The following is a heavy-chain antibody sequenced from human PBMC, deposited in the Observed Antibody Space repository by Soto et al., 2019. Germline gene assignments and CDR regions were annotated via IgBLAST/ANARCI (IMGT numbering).Heavy chain of an antibody. CDR3: ARIAKDMGHSSSWLPTTTSIWTSVAAYYYFDMDV. Sequence: SGPTLVNQTETLTLTCTVSGFSLSNARMGVRWIRQPPGKALECLAHIFSKDEKSYXTSLKRRLTISKDTSKSQVVLIMTNMDPVDTATYYCARIAKDMGHSSSWLPTTTSIWTSVAAYYYFDMDVCGQGTTVTVSS. V-gene: IGHV2-26*01. J-gene: IGHJ6*02. D-gene: IGHD6-6*01. CDR2: IFSKDEK. CDR1: GFSLSNARMG.